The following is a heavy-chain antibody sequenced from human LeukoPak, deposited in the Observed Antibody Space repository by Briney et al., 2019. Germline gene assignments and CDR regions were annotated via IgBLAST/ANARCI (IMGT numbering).Heavy chain of an antibody. CDR3: ARDIGYCSSISCYSFLHEYWFDP. J-gene: IGHJ5*02. CDR2: IYTSGST. CDR1: GGSISSYY. V-gene: IGHV4-4*07. Sequence: SETLSLTRTVSGGSISSYYWSWIRQPAGKGLEWIGRIYTSGSTNYNPSLKSRVTMSVDTSKNQFSLKLSSVTAADTAVYYCARDIGYCSSISCYSFLHEYWFDPWGQGTLVTVSS. D-gene: IGHD2-2*03.